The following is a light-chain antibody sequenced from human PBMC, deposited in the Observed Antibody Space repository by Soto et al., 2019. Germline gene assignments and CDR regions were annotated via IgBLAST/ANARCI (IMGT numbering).Light chain of an antibody. V-gene: IGLV1-44*01. CDR2: TNN. J-gene: IGLJ1*01. CDR3: AAWDDRLNGPSYV. Sequence: QSALTQPPSVSGTPGHTVTISRSGSTSNIGSNPVNWYQQLPGTAPRLLISTNNQRPSGVPDRFSGSRSGTSASLAISGLQSEDEADYYCAAWDDRLNGPSYVFGTGTKVTVL. CDR1: TSNIGSNP.